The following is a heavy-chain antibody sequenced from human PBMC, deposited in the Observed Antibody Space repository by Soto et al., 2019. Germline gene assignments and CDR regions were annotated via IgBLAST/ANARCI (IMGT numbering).Heavy chain of an antibody. CDR1: EDTFRNYA. V-gene: IGHV1-69*06. CDR2: IIPIFGTA. J-gene: IGHJ2*01. CDR3: ASTKYDSSAYYYWYLGL. Sequence: QVELVQSGAEVKKPGSSVKVSCQASEDTFRNYAISWVRQAPGQGLEWMGGIIPIFGTANYAQKFQGRVTTTADTSANTVYLELSSLRSEDTAVYYCASTKYDSSAYYYWYLGLLGRVTLVTVSS. D-gene: IGHD3-22*01.